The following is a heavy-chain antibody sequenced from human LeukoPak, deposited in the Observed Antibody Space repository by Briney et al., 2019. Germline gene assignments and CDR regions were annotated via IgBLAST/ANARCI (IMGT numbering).Heavy chain of an antibody. CDR3: AREVQIVGATYRKPYNWFDP. CDR1: GYIFTGYY. V-gene: IGHV1-2*02. D-gene: IGHD1-26*01. CDR2: INPNSGGT. Sequence: ASVKVSCKASGYIFTGYYMHWVRQAPGQGLEWMGWINPNSGGTNYAQKFQGRVTMTRDTSISTAYMELSRLRSDDTAVYYCAREVQIVGATYRKPYNWFDPWGQGTLVTVSS. J-gene: IGHJ5*02.